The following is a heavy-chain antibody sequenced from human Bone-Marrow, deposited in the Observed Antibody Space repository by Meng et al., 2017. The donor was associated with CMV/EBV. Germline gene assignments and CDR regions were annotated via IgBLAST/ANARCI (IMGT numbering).Heavy chain of an antibody. CDR2: IRYDGSNK. D-gene: IGHD2-8*01. CDR3: AREGFLGIVLMAYAPVYFDY. V-gene: IGHV3-30*02. J-gene: IGHJ4*02. Sequence: GESLKISCAASGFTFSSYGMHWVRQAPGKGLEWVAFIRYDGSNKYYADSVKGRFTISRDNSKNTLYLQMNSLRAEDTAVYYCAREGFLGIVLMAYAPVYFDYWGQGKLVTVAS. CDR1: GFTFSSYG.